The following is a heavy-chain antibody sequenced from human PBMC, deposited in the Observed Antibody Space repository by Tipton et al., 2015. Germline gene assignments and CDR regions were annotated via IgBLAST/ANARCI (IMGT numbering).Heavy chain of an antibody. CDR3: ARGVERDSYGKGGWFDP. J-gene: IGHJ5*02. CDR2: VYYSGST. V-gene: IGHV4-39*07. CDR1: GASISSISSY. Sequence: TLSLTCTVSGASISSISSYWGWIRQPPGGGLEWIGSVYYSGSTNYNPSLKSRVTISVDTSKNQFSLKLSSVTAADTAVYYCARGVERDSYGKGGWFDPWGQGNLVTVSS. D-gene: IGHD5-18*01.